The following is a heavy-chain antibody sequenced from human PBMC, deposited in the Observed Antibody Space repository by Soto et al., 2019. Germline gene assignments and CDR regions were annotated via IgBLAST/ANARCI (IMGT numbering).Heavy chain of an antibody. CDR3: ARDYYGSGRLKPHNRLAL. J-gene: IGHJ5*02. D-gene: IGHD3-10*01. CDR1: GYTFTSYG. CDR2: ISAYNGNT. V-gene: IGHV1-18*01. Sequence: ASVKVSCKASGYTFTSYGISWVRQAPGQGLEWMGWISAYNGNTNYAQKLQGRVTMTTDTSTSTAYMELRSLRSDDTAVYYCARDYYGSGRLKPHNRLALSGQGTLVTVSS.